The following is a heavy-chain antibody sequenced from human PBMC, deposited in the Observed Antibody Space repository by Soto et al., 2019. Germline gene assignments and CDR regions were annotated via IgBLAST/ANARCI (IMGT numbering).Heavy chain of an antibody. CDR3: AKDLVAATGY. Sequence: GGSLRLSCASSGFTFSSYAMSLVRQAPGKGLEWVSAISGSGDSTYYADSVKGQFTISRDNSKNTLYLQMNSLRAEDTAVYYCAKDLVAATGYWGQGTVVTVSS. V-gene: IGHV3-23*01. D-gene: IGHD2-15*01. CDR1: GFTFSSYA. CDR2: ISGSGDST. J-gene: IGHJ4*02.